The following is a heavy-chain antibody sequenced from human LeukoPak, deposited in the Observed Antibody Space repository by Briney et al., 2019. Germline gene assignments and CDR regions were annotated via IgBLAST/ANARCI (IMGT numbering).Heavy chain of an antibody. CDR3: ARDKPRGSYYGSIFDS. CDR2: IRDDGGEI. Sequence: GGSLRLSCEASGFTFSSYWMSWVRQAPGKGLEWVSNIRDDGGEIYYVDSVKGRFTISRDNAKSSLFLQMNSLRAEDAAVYYCARDKPRGSYYGSIFDSWGQGTLVTVSS. V-gene: IGHV3-7*01. D-gene: IGHD1-26*01. J-gene: IGHJ4*02. CDR1: GFTFSSYW.